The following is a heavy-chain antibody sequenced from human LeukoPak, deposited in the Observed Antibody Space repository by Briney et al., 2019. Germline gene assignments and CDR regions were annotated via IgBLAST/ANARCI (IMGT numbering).Heavy chain of an antibody. Sequence: ASVKVSCKASGYTFTSYDINWVRQATGQGLEWMGWMKPNSGNTGYAQKFQGRVTITRNTSISTAYMELSSLRSEDTAVYYCARAYRSSIAARLSFGYWGQGILVTVSS. J-gene: IGHJ4*02. CDR3: ARAYRSSIAARLSFGY. D-gene: IGHD6-6*01. CDR1: GYTFTSYD. V-gene: IGHV1-8*03. CDR2: MKPNSGNT.